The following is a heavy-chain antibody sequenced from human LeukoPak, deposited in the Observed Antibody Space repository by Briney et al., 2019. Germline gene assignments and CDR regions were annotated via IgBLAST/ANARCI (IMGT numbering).Heavy chain of an antibody. CDR3: AKGDLYGDYVFDY. V-gene: IGHV3-30*18. D-gene: IGHD4-17*01. Sequence: PRGSLRLSCTASGFTFSSYGMHRVRQAPGKGLEWLAVISQDGNDKHYADSVKGRFTISRDNSKNTLYLQMKSLREDTAVYYCAKGDLYGDYVFDYWGQGALVTVS. CDR1: GFTFSSYG. J-gene: IGHJ4*02. CDR2: ISQDGNDK.